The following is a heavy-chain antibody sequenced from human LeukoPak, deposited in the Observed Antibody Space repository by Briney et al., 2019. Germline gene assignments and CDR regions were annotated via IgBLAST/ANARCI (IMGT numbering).Heavy chain of an antibody. D-gene: IGHD2-15*01. V-gene: IGHV4-39*01. CDR1: GGSISSNSYY. Sequence: SETLSLTCTVSGGSISSNSYYWGWIRQPPGKGLEWIGSFYYSGSTYYNPSLKSRVTISVDTSKNQFSLKLSSVTAADTAVYYCARTYCSGGSCHFDYWGQGTLVTVSS. CDR2: FYYSGST. J-gene: IGHJ4*02. CDR3: ARTYCSGGSCHFDY.